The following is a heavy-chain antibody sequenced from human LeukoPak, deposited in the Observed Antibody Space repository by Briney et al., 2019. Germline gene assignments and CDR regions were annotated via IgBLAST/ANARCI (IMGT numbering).Heavy chain of an antibody. J-gene: IGHJ5*02. D-gene: IGHD3-10*01. CDR1: GGSISSYY. Sequence: SETLSLTCTVSGGSISSYYWSWIRQPPGKGLEWIGYIYYSGSTYYNPSLKSRVTISVDTSKNQFSLKLSSVTAADTAVYYCAKHVLLWFGEPAYWFDPWGQGTLVTVSS. CDR3: AKHVLLWFGEPAYWFDP. V-gene: IGHV4-59*08. CDR2: IYYSGST.